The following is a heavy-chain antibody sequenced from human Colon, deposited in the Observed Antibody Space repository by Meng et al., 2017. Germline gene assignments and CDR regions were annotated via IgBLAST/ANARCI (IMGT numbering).Heavy chain of an antibody. D-gene: IGHD6-19*01. CDR1: GVSFRNYN. J-gene: IGHJ4*02. V-gene: IGHV3-69-1*02. Sequence: EVQLVESGGGLVKPGGSLSRSCAVSGVSFRNYNMHWIRQAPGKGLEWVSSISGTTYLYYVDSVKGRFTISRDNDKNLLFLQMSSLRAEDTAVYYCARDHDNGWSFGYWGQGILVTVSS. CDR2: ISGTTYL. CDR3: ARDHDNGWSFGY.